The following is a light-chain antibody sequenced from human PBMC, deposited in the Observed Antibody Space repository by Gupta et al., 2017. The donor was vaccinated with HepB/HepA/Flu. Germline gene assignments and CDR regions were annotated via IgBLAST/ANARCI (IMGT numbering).Light chain of an antibody. V-gene: IGKV1-5*03. CDR2: KAS. Sequence: DIQMTXSPSTXSASVGDRVTITCRASQSISTWLAWYQQKAGKAPKLLIYKASSLESGVPSRFSGSGSGTEFTLTISSLQPDDFATYYCQQYNSQGTFGQGTKVEIK. CDR1: QSISTW. CDR3: QQYNSQGT. J-gene: IGKJ1*01.